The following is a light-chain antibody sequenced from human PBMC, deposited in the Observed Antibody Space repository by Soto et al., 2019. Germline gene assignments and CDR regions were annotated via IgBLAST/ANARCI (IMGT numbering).Light chain of an antibody. Sequence: LTQPPSVSGAPGQRVTISCTGSSSNIGAGYDVHWYQQLPGTAPKLLIYGNTNRPSGVPDRFSGSKSGTSASLAITGLQAEDEADYYCQSYDSSLSGWVFGGGTKLTVL. J-gene: IGLJ3*02. CDR3: QSYDSSLSGWV. V-gene: IGLV1-40*01. CDR2: GNT. CDR1: SSNIGAGYD.